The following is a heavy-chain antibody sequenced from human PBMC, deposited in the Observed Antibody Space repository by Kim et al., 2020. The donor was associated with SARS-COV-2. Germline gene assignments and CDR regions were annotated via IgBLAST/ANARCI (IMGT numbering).Heavy chain of an antibody. J-gene: IGHJ3*02. CDR3: ASGGAFDI. CDR2: DGET. Sequence: DGETIYAQKFQGRVTMTEDTSTDTAYMELSSLRSEDTAVYYCASGGAFDIWGQGTMVTVSS. D-gene: IGHD3-16*01. V-gene: IGHV1-24*01.